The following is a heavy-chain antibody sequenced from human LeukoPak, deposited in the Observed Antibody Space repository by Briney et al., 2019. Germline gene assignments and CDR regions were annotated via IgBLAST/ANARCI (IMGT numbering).Heavy chain of an antibody. CDR2: INSDGSST. D-gene: IGHD3-22*01. Sequence: PGGSLRLSCAASGFTFRSYWMSWVRQAPGKGLVWVSRINSDGSSTNYADSVKGRFTISRDNAKNTLYLQMNSLRAEDTAVYYCAMGPYYYDSSGYYYWGQGTLVTVSS. V-gene: IGHV3-74*01. CDR3: AMGPYYYDSSGYYY. CDR1: GFTFRSYW. J-gene: IGHJ4*02.